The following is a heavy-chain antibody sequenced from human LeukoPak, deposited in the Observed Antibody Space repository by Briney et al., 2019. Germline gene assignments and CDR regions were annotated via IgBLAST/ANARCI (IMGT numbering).Heavy chain of an antibody. CDR3: AKDRGIHIAAAPLDY. V-gene: IGHV3-23*01. J-gene: IGHJ4*02. Sequence: GGSLRLSCAASGFTFSSYAMSWVRQAPGKGLEWVSAISGSGGSTYYADSVKGRFTISRDNSKNTLYLQMNSLRAEDTAVYYCAKDRGIHIAAAPLDYWGQGTLVTVSS. D-gene: IGHD6-13*01. CDR1: GFTFSSYA. CDR2: ISGSGGST.